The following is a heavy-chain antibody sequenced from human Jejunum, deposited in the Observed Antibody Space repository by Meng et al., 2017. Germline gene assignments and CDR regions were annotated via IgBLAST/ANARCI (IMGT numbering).Heavy chain of an antibody. CDR3: ARLRNDHIYGIDY. V-gene: IGHV4-59*01. D-gene: IGHD1-14*01. CDR2: IYYTGGT. Sequence: SETLSLTCTVSGGSISSYYWSWIRQPPGKGPEWIGCIYYTGGTNYNPSLKSRVSISIDTSKNQFSLRLDSVTAADTATYYCARLRNDHIYGIDYWGQGTLVTVSS. J-gene: IGHJ4*02. CDR1: GGSISSYY.